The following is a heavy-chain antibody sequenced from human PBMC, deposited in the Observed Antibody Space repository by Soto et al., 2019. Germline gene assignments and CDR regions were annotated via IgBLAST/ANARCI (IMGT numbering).Heavy chain of an antibody. D-gene: IGHD3-16*01. V-gene: IGHV5-51*01. J-gene: IGHJ4*02. CDR1: GYNFATDW. CDR2: IYPGDSAT. CDR3: AKHGAAYDYAGNTPFDY. Sequence: GESLKISCKGSGYNFATDWIGWVRQIPGNGLEWMGTIYPGDSATRYSPSFQGQVTISADKSISTAYLQLRSLRASDTAMYFCAKHGAAYDYAGNTPFDYWGQGTLVAVSS.